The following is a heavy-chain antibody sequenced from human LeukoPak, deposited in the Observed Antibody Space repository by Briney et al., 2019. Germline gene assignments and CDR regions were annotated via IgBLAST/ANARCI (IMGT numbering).Heavy chain of an antibody. J-gene: IGHJ4*02. CDR3: ARPSHSSDWYNPASDY. CDR1: GYTFTGYY. V-gene: IGHV1-2*02. D-gene: IGHD6-19*01. Sequence: ASVKVSCKASGYTFTGYYMHWVRQAPGQGLEWMGWINPNSGGTNYAQKFQGRVTMTRDTSISTAYMELSSLRSEDTAVYYCARPSHSSDWYNPASDYWGQGTLVTVSS. CDR2: INPNSGGT.